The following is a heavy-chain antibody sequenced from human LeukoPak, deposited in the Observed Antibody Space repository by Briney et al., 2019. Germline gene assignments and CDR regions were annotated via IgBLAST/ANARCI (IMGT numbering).Heavy chain of an antibody. CDR1: GFTFSSYA. CDR2: ISYDGSNK. D-gene: IGHD3-10*01. V-gene: IGHV3-30-3*01. Sequence: PGGSLRLSCAASGFTFSSYAMHWVRRAPGKGLEWVAVISYDGSNKYYADSVEGRFTISRDNSKNTLYLQMNSLRAEDTAVYYCARERYYSSGSYVDYWGQGTLVTVSS. CDR3: ARERYYSSGSYVDY. J-gene: IGHJ4*02.